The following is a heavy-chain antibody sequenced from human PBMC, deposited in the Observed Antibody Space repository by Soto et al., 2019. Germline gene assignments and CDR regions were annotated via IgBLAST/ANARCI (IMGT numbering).Heavy chain of an antibody. CDR3: ARTGGWAYCGGDCYSLDY. J-gene: IGHJ4*02. V-gene: IGHV1-3*05. Sequence: QVQLVQSGAEEKKPGASVKVSFKASGYSFTNYAMHWVRQAPGQRLECMGWINAGNGNTKYSQKFQDRVTITRDTSANTAYMELSSLRFEDTAVYYCARTGGWAYCGGDCYSLDYWGQGTLVTVSS. D-gene: IGHD2-21*02. CDR1: GYSFTNYA. CDR2: INAGNGNT.